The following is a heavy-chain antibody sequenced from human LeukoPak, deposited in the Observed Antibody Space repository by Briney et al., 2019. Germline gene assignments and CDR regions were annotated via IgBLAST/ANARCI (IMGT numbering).Heavy chain of an antibody. Sequence: GGSLRLSCAASGFTFSNYGMHWVRQAPGKGLEYVSSISSNGGRTYYANSVKGRFTISRDNSKNTLYLQMGSLRDEDMAVYYCVRDRGEDYWGQGTLVTVSS. CDR1: GFTFSNYG. CDR3: VRDRGEDY. J-gene: IGHJ4*02. V-gene: IGHV3-64*01. CDR2: ISSNGGRT. D-gene: IGHD2-21*01.